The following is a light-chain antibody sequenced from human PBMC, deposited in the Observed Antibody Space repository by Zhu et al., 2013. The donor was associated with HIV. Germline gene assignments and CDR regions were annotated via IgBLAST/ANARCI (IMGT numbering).Light chain of an antibody. Sequence: QSALTQPASVSGSPGQSITISCTGTSSDVGGYNYVSWYQQHPGKAPKVLIYEVSNRPSGVSDRFSGSKSGNAASLTISGLQTEDEADYYCCSYAGSFTVVFGGGTKLTVL. J-gene: IGLJ2*01. CDR3: CSYAGSFTVV. CDR1: SSDVGGYNY. CDR2: EVS. V-gene: IGLV2-14*01.